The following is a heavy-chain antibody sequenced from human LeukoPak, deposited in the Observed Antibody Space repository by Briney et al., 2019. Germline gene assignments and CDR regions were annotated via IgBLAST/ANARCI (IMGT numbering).Heavy chain of an antibody. CDR3: ARDSSPYYYGSGSHDY. Sequence: PGGSLRLSCAASGFTVSSNEMSWVRQAPGKGLEWVSSISGGSTYYADSRKGRFTISRDNSKNTLYLQMNSLRAEDTAVYYCARDSSPYYYGSGSHDYWGQGTLVTVSS. CDR1: GFTVSSNE. D-gene: IGHD3-10*01. J-gene: IGHJ4*02. CDR2: ISGGST. V-gene: IGHV3-38-3*01.